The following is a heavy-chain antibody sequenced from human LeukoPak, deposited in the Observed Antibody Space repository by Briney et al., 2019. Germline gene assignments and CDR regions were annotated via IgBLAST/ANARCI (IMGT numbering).Heavy chain of an antibody. Sequence: GGSLRLSCAASEFDFSSHAVTWVRQAPGKGLEWVSAISISGSKTYYADSVKGRFTISRDNSKNTLYLQMTGLRVEDTAMYFCARDLGNIVLEPPSIHFDLWGRGTLVTVSS. CDR2: ISISGSKT. J-gene: IGHJ2*01. D-gene: IGHD2/OR15-2a*01. V-gene: IGHV3-23*01. CDR3: ARDLGNIVLEPPSIHFDL. CDR1: EFDFSSHA.